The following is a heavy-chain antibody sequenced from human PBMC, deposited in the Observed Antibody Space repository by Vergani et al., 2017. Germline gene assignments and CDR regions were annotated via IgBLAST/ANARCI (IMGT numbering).Heavy chain of an antibody. J-gene: IGHJ1*01. CDR1: GFTFSRYA. CDR2: ISGSGGST. D-gene: IGHD3-22*01. Sequence: EVQLLESGGGLVQPGGSLRLSCAASGFTFSRYAMSWVRQAPGKGLEWVSAISGSGGSTYYADSVKGRFTISRDNSKNTLYLQMNSLRAEDTAVYYCAKDMIVDDRYFQHWGQGTLVTVSS. CDR3: AKDMIVDDRYFQH. V-gene: IGHV3-23*01.